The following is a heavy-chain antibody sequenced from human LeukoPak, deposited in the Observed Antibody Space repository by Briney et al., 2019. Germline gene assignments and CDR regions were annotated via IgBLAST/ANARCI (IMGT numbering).Heavy chain of an antibody. V-gene: IGHV4-59*08. CDR2: IYYSGNT. CDR1: GGSISSYY. Sequence: SETLSLTCTVSGGSISSYYWSWIRQPPGKGLEWIGYIYYSGNTNYNPSLKSRVITSVDTSKNQFSLKLSSVTAADTAVYYCARVLTAYTHPTFDCWGQGTLVTVSS. CDR3: ARVLTAYTHPTFDC. D-gene: IGHD3-16*01. J-gene: IGHJ4*02.